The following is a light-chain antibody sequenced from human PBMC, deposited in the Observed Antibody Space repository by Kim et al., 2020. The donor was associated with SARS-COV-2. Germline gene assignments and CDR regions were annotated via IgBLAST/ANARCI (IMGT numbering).Light chain of an antibody. J-gene: IGKJ2*01. Sequence: SPGDRAPLSCRASQGINNNFIAWYRQRPGQSPSLLIYAASTRAAGIPDSFSGSGYRTDFSLTISRLEPEDFAVYYCQQYGSSPQTFGQGTKVDIK. V-gene: IGKV3-20*01. CDR1: QGINNNF. CDR2: AAS. CDR3: QQYGSSPQT.